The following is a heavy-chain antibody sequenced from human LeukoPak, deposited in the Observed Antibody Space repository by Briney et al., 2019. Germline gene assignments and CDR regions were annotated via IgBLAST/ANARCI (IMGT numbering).Heavy chain of an antibody. J-gene: IGHJ4*02. CDR1: GISFSGYA. CDR2: ISHDGNNQ. V-gene: IGHV3-30*03. Sequence: GGSLRLSCVASGISFSGYAMHWVRQAPGKGLEWVAFISHDGNNQQYADSVKGRFTVSRDNSKKMLYLQMNSLRPGDTAVFYCAGLGFGVTATAPNFDYWGQGTLVTVSS. D-gene: IGHD3-10*01. CDR3: AGLGFGVTATAPNFDY.